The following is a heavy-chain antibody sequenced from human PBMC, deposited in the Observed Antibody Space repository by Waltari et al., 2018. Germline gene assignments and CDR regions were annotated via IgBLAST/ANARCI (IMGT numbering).Heavy chain of an antibody. J-gene: IGHJ3*01. CDR3: ATYIGASVGTAAFDV. D-gene: IGHD5-12*01. CDR2: ISYSGAT. CDR1: GVSITSNRHY. Sequence: TLSLTCTVSGVSITSNRHYWAWIRQSPGQGLEWIGTISYSGATYISPSLKSRVSVSRDTSKNQLSLILGSVTAADMAVYYCATYIGASVGTAAFDVWGQG. V-gene: IGHV4-39*01.